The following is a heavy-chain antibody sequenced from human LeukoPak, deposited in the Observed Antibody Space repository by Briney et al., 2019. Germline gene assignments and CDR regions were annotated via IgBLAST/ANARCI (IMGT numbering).Heavy chain of an antibody. D-gene: IGHD3-22*01. CDR2: IYYSGTT. J-gene: IGHJ4*02. CDR1: GGSISSSSYY. Sequence: SETLSLTCTVSGGSISSSSYYWGWIRQPPGKGLEWIGSIYYSGTTNYNPSLKSRVTISVDTSKNQFSLKLTSVTAADTAVSYCARHGGYHSPIDYWGQGTLVTVSS. CDR3: ARHGGYHSPIDY. V-gene: IGHV4-39*01.